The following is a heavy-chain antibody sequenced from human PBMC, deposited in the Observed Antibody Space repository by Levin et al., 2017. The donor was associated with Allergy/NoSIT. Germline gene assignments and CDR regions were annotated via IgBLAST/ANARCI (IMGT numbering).Heavy chain of an antibody. CDR1: GFTFGDYA. D-gene: IGHD3-3*01. V-gene: IGHV3-49*04. J-gene: IGHJ6*02. Sequence: PGGSLRLSCTASGFTFGDYAMSWVRQAPGKGLEWVGFIRSKAYGGTTEYAASVKGRFTISRDDSKSIAYLQMNSLKTEDTAVYYCTRDREWLTHDYGMDVWGQGTTVTVSS. CDR3: TRDREWLTHDYGMDV. CDR2: IRSKAYGGTT.